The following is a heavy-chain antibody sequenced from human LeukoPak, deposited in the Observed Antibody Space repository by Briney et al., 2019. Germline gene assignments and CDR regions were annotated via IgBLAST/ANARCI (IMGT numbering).Heavy chain of an antibody. CDR2: IIPLLGIT. CDR1: GGTVSTST. Sequence: SVKVSCKASGGTVSTSTIDWVRQAPGHGLEWMGRIIPLLGITNYAQKFQGRVTIIADTSTRTAYMELSSLRSEDTAVYYCASGDCPYGVCPYYWHLQLWRRGTLVTVSS. CDR3: ASGDCPYGVCPYYWHLQL. V-gene: IGHV1-69*02. D-gene: IGHD2-8*01. J-gene: IGHJ2*01.